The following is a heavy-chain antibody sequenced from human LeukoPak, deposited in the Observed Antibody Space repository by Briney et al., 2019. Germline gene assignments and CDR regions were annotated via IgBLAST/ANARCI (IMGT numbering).Heavy chain of an antibody. CDR1: GFTFSNYV. CDR2: ISGSGGNT. D-gene: IGHD1-26*01. CDR3: AKDHSGSYYLFDY. V-gene: IGHV3-23*01. Sequence: GGSLRLSCAASGFTFSNYVMSWVRQAPGKGLEWVSVISGSGGNTYYADSVKGRFTISRDNSKNTPYVQMNSLRAEDTAVYYCAKDHSGSYYLFDYWGQGTLVTVSS. J-gene: IGHJ4*02.